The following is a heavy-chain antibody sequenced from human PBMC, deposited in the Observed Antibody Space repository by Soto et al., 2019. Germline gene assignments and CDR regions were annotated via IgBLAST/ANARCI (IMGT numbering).Heavy chain of an antibody. CDR2: ISSSGTII. J-gene: IGHJ6*02. D-gene: IGHD2-15*01. CDR3: ARGKSIFYGMDV. V-gene: IGHV3-11*01. CDR1: GFTFSDYY. Sequence: QVQLVESGGGLVKPGGSLRLSCAAFGFTFSDYYISWIRQAPGKGLEWVSYISSSGTIIYHADSVKGRFTISRHNAKNSLFLQMNSLRAEDTAVYYCARGKSIFYGMDVWGQGTTVTVSS.